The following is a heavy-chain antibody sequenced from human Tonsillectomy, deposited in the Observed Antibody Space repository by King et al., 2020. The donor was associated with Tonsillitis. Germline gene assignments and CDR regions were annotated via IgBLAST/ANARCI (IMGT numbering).Heavy chain of an antibody. CDR2: ISVSGGST. CDR3: AKELGDEVGDGFDI. Sequence: VQLVESGGGLVQPGGSLRLSCAASGFPFNNYAMSWVRQPPGKGLEWVSAISVSGGSTYYADSVKGRFTISSDNSKNTQYLQMNSLRVEDTAVYYCAKELGDEVGDGFDIWGQGTMVTVSS. D-gene: IGHD1-26*01. J-gene: IGHJ3*02. CDR1: GFPFNNYA. V-gene: IGHV3-23*04.